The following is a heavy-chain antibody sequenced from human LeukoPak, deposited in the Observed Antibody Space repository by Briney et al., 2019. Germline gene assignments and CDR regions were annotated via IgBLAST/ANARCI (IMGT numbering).Heavy chain of an antibody. CDR2: MSGGGGST. D-gene: IGHD6-19*01. CDR1: GFTFSSYA. J-gene: IGHJ4*02. Sequence: PGGSLRLSCAASGFTFSSYAMSWVRQAPGKGLEWVSGMSGGGGSTYYADSVKGRFTISRDNSKNTLYLQMNSLRAEDTAIYYCAKTSSGWYPFDYWGQGTLVTVPS. V-gene: IGHV3-23*01. CDR3: AKTSSGWYPFDY.